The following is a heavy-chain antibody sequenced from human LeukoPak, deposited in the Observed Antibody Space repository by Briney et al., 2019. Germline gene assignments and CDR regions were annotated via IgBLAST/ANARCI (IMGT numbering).Heavy chain of an antibody. Sequence: PSETLSLTCTVSGGSVSSINYYWSWIRQPPGKGLEWIGYVFHSGSTNYNPSLKSRVTISVDTSRNQFSLRLSSVTAADTAVYYCARLGGYYDPPGYWGQGTLVTVSS. V-gene: IGHV4-61*01. CDR1: GGSVSSINYY. J-gene: IGHJ4*02. CDR2: VFHSGST. D-gene: IGHD3-22*01. CDR3: ARLGGYYDPPGY.